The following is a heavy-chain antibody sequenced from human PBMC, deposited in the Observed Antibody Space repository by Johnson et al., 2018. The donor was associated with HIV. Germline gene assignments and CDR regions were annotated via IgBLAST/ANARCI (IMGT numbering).Heavy chain of an antibody. D-gene: IGHD3-16*01. CDR2: ISWNSGSI. CDR3: VKDRLLGEYPSYAFDV. CDR1: GFTVSSNY. J-gene: IGHJ3*01. Sequence: VQLVESGGGLVQPGGSLRLSCGASGFTVSSNYMHWVRQAPGKGLEWVSGISWNSGSIGYADSLEGRLTISRDNAKNSLYLQMNSLRAEDTALYYCVKDRLLGEYPSYAFDVWGQGTMVTVSS. V-gene: IGHV3-9*01.